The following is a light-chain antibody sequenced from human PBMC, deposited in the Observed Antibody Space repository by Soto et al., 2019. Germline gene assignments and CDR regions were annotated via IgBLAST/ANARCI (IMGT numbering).Light chain of an antibody. J-gene: IGKJ5*01. CDR2: DAS. CDR3: QQYGNSPIT. CDR1: QTVSSQ. Sequence: LLRQSPATLSLSPGESATLSCRASQTVSSQLAWYQQKPGQAPRLLIYDASKRAIGVPDRFSGSGSGTDFTLTISRLEPEDFAVYYCQQYGNSPITFGQGTRLEIK. V-gene: IGKV3-20*01.